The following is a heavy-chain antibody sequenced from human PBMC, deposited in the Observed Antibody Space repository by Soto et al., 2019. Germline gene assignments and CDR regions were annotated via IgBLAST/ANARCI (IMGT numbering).Heavy chain of an antibody. CDR1: GFTFSPYP. CDR2: ISGSAGST. D-gene: IGHD3-22*01. CDR3: AKDPVGVVMTYSQH. J-gene: IGHJ1*01. V-gene: IGHV3-23*01. Sequence: EVQLLESGGGLVQPGGSLRLSCAPSGFTFSPYPRNWVRQAPGKGRGWVSAISGSAGSTNYADSVKGRCTISRDNSKNTLYLQMNSLRAEDTAVYYCAKDPVGVVMTYSQHWGQGTLVTVSS.